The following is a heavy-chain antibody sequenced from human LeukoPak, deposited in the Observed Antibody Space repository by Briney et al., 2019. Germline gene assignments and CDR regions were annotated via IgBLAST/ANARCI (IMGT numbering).Heavy chain of an antibody. CDR2: IYYSGST. CDR1: GGSISSSSYY. J-gene: IGHJ5*02. D-gene: IGHD2-2*01. V-gene: IGHV4-39*01. CDR3: ARHGPLGYCSSTSCYEAWFDP. Sequence: SETLSLTCTVSGGSISSSSYYWGWIRQPPGKGLEWIGSIYYSGSTYYNPSLKSRVTISVDTSKNQFSLKLSSVTAADTAVYYCARHGPLGYCSSTSCYEAWFDPWGQGTLSPSPQ.